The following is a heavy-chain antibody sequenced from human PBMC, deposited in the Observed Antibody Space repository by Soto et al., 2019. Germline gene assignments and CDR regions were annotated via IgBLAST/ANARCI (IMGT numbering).Heavy chain of an antibody. Sequence: GASVKVSCKASGYTFTSYAIHWVRQAPGQRLEWMGWINAGNGNTKYSQKFQGRVTITRDTSASTAYMELSSLRSEDTAVYYCARDFYGDPSYFDYWGQGTLVTVSS. CDR3: ARDFYGDPSYFDY. J-gene: IGHJ4*02. V-gene: IGHV1-3*01. CDR1: GYTFTSYA. D-gene: IGHD4-17*01. CDR2: INAGNGNT.